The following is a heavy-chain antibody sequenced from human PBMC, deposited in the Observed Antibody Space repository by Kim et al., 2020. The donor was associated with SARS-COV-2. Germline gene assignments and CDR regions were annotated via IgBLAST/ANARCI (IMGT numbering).Heavy chain of an antibody. D-gene: IGHD6-13*01. CDR3: ARDRGNSRYDY. Sequence: SETLSLTCTVSGGSISSGSYYWSWIRQPAGKGLEWTGRMYTSVSTNYNPSLKSRGTISVDTSKNQFSMMMRFVTAADTAVYYCARDRGNSRYDYWGQGTLVTVSS. J-gene: IGHJ4*02. CDR2: MYTSVST. CDR1: GGSISSGSYY. V-gene: IGHV4-61*02.